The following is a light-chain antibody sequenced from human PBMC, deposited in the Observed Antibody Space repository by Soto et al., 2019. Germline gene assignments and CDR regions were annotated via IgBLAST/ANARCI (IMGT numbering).Light chain of an antibody. CDR1: SSDVGSYNL. J-gene: IGLJ3*02. Sequence: QSVLTQPASVSGSPGQSITISCTGTSSDVGSYNLGSWYQQHPGKAPKLMIYEGSKRPSGVSNRVSGSKSGNTASLTTSGLQAEDEADYYCCSYAGSRVFGGGTKLTVL. V-gene: IGLV2-23*01. CDR3: CSYAGSRV. CDR2: EGS.